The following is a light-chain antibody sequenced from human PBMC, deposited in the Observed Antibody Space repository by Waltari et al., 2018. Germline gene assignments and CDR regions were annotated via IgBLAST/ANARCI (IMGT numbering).Light chain of an antibody. V-gene: IGKV1-17*01. CDR1: QVVGNT. CDR2: GGS. Sequence: DIQMTQSPSSLSASVGDRVTITCRASQVVGNTLGWYQQKPGKAPKRLIYGGSSLQSGVPSRFSGSGSGTEFTLTISSLQPEDFATFYCLQYNSYPYTFGQGTRLEI. J-gene: IGKJ2*01. CDR3: LQYNSYPYT.